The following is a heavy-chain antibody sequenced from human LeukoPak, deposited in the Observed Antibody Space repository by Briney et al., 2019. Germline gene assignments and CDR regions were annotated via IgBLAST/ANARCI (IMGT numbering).Heavy chain of an antibody. CDR3: ARIYDYVWGSYRYTYYFDY. Sequence: GGSLRLSCAASGFTFSSYWMSWVRQAPGKGLEWVANIKQDGSEKYYVDSVKGRLTISRDNAKNSLYLQMNSLRAEDTAVYYCARIYDYVWGSYRYTYYFDYWGQGTLVTVSS. CDR1: GFTFSSYW. CDR2: IKQDGSEK. J-gene: IGHJ4*02. D-gene: IGHD3-16*02. V-gene: IGHV3-7*01.